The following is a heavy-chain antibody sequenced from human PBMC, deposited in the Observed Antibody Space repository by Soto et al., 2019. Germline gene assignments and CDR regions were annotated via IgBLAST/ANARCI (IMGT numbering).Heavy chain of an antibody. V-gene: IGHV3-49*03. CDR2: IRSKAYGGTT. J-gene: IGHJ6*02. Sequence: GGSLRLSCTASGFTFGDYAMSWFRQAPGKGLEWVGFIRSKAYGGTTEYAASVKGRFAISRDDSKSIAYLQMNSLKTEDTAVYYCTSAPHYDFWSGHYFSWRYYGMDVWGQGTTVTVSS. CDR1: GFTFGDYA. CDR3: TSAPHYDFWSGHYFSWRYYGMDV. D-gene: IGHD3-3*01.